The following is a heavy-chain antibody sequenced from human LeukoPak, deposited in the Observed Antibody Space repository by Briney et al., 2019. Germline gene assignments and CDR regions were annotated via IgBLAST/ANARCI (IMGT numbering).Heavy chain of an antibody. D-gene: IGHD1-14*01. Sequence: SETLSLTCTVSGGSISSYYWSWIRQPPGKGLEWIGYIYYSGSTNYNPSLKSRVTISVDTSKNQFSLKLSSVTAADTAVYSCARGTYNSSPPDLWGQGTMVTVSS. V-gene: IGHV4-59*01. CDR3: ARGTYNSSPPDL. CDR2: IYYSGST. CDR1: GGSISSYY. J-gene: IGHJ3*01.